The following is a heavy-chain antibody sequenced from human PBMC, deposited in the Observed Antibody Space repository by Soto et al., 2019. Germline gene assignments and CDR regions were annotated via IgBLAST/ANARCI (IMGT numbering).Heavy chain of an antibody. Sequence: QVQLQESGPGLVKPSGTLSLTCEVSGGSISXXWWXXVRQPPGRGLEWIGEIYHSGTTYYNPSLXXRXXILVXXXXXXXXXXXXXXXXXXXXXXXXXRHVSVARTRGFDYWGQGTLVTVSS. J-gene: IGHJ4*02. D-gene: IGHD6-19*01. CDR3: XRHVSVARTRGFDY. CDR1: GGSISXXW. V-gene: IGHV4-4*02. CDR2: IYHSGTT.